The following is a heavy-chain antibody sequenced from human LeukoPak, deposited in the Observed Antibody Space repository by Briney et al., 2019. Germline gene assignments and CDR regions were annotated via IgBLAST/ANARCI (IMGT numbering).Heavy chain of an antibody. J-gene: IGHJ4*02. D-gene: IGHD3-10*01. CDR3: ARDMASGSADY. Sequence: SETLSLTCAVYGESFSGYFWGWIRQPPGKGLEWIGEINHSGYTNYNPSLKSRVTISVDTSKNQFSLKLSSVTAADTAVYYCARDMASGSADYWGQGTLVTVSS. CDR2: INHSGYT. CDR1: GESFSGYF. V-gene: IGHV4-34*01.